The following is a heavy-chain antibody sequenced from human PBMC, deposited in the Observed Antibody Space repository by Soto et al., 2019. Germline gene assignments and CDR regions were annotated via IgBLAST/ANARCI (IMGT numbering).Heavy chain of an antibody. CDR2: ISWNSGSI. D-gene: IGHD4-4*01. V-gene: IGHV3-9*01. CDR1: GFTFADYA. Sequence: GGSLRLSCAASGFTFADYAMHWVRQAPGKGLEWVSGISWNSGSIGYADSVKGRFTISRDNAKNSLYLQMNSLRPEDTALYYCAKDSGYSNYYYYYYYMDVWGKGTTVTVSS. CDR3: AKDSGYSNYYYYYYYMDV. J-gene: IGHJ6*03.